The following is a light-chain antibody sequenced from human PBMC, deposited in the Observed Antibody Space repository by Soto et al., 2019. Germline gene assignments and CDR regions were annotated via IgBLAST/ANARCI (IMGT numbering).Light chain of an antibody. CDR3: AAWDDSLRRV. V-gene: IGLV1-47*01. Sequence: QSVLTQPPSASGTPGQRVTISCSGSSSNIGSNYVYWYQQLPGTAPNLLIYRNNQRPSGVPDRFSGSKSGTSASLAISGLRSEDEADYYCAAWDDSLRRVFGGGTQLTVL. J-gene: IGLJ2*01. CDR2: RNN. CDR1: SSNIGSNY.